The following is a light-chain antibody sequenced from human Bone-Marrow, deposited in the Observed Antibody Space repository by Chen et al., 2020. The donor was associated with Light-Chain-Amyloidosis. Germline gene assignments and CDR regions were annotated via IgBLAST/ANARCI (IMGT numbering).Light chain of an antibody. J-gene: IGLJ2*01. CDR1: DLPTKY. CDR2: RDT. V-gene: IGLV3-25*03. CDR3: QSADSSGTYGVI. Sequence: SYQLTQPPSVSVSPGQTGRITCSGDDLPTKYAYWYQQKPGQAPVLVIHRDTERPSGISERFSGSSSGTTPTLTISGVQAEDEADYHCQSADSSGTYGVIFGGGTKLTVL.